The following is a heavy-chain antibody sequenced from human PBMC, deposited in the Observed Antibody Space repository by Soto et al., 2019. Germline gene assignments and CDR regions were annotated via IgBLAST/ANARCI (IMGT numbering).Heavy chain of an antibody. V-gene: IGHV4-34*01. CDR1: GGSFGVSS. D-gene: IGHD2-15*01. Sequence: PSETLSLTCAVYGGSFGVSSWSWFANPPGRGREWIGEINHSGSTNYNPSLKSRVTISVDTSKNQFSLKLCSVTAADTAVYYCASAGVDCSGGSCYSLAGWFDPWGQGTLVTVSS. CDR3: ASAGVDCSGGSCYSLAGWFDP. CDR2: INHSGST. J-gene: IGHJ5*02.